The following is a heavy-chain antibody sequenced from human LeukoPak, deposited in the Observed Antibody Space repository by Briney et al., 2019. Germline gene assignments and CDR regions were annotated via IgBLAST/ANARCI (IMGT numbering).Heavy chain of an antibody. J-gene: IGHJ5*02. Sequence: SETLSLTCAVYGGSFSGYYWSWIRQPPGKGLEWIGEINHSGSTNYNPSLKSRVTISVDTSKNQFSLKLSSVTAADTAVYYCARCSSGWYGGVKFDPWGQGTLVTVSS. D-gene: IGHD6-13*01. CDR3: ARCSSGWYGGVKFDP. CDR2: INHSGST. CDR1: GGSFSGYY. V-gene: IGHV4-34*01.